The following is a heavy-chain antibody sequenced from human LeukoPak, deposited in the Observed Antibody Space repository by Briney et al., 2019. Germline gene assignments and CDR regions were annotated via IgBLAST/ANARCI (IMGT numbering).Heavy chain of an antibody. CDR2: ISSSGSTI. CDR3: ARDLNYYDSSGYY. Sequence: GGSLRLSCAASGFTFSDYYMSWVRQAPGKGLEWVSYISSSGSTIYYADSVKGRFTISRDNAKNSLYLQMNSLRAEDTAVYYCARDLNYYDSSGYYWGQGTLVTVSS. J-gene: IGHJ4*02. CDR1: GFTFSDYY. V-gene: IGHV3-11*01. D-gene: IGHD3-22*01.